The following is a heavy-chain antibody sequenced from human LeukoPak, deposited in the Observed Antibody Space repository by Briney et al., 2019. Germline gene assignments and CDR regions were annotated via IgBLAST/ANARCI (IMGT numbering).Heavy chain of an antibody. Sequence: SQTLSLTCTVSGDSISSGGYYWSWIRQPPGKSLEWIGYIYHSGSTYYNPSLKSRVSISVDRSKNQFSLKLSSVTAADTAVYYCARSLFSAKKYCTNGVCLYYFDYWGQGTLVTVSS. CDR1: GDSISSGGYY. J-gene: IGHJ4*02. CDR3: ARSLFSAKKYCTNGVCLYYFDY. D-gene: IGHD2-8*01. CDR2: IYHSGST. V-gene: IGHV4-30-2*01.